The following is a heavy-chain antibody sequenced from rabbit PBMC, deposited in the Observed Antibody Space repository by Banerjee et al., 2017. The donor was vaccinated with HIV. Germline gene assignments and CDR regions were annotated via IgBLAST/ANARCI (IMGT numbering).Heavy chain of an antibody. V-gene: IGHV1S45*01. Sequence: QEQLGESVGGLVQPEGSLALTGKASGFDFRSGYDMMWGLQAPGKGLEWIACIYTGDGDTHYASWAKGRFTISKTSSTTVTLQMTSLTAADTATYFCARDHVDDDYADLNLWGPGTLVTVS. CDR1: GFDFRSGYD. D-gene: IGHD2-1*01. CDR3: ARDHVDDDYADLNL. J-gene: IGHJ4*01. CDR2: IYTGDGDT.